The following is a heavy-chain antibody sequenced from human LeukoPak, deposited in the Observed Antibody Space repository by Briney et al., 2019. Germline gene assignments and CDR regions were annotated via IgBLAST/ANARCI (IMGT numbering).Heavy chain of an antibody. D-gene: IGHD1-1*01. CDR2: ISGSGGST. J-gene: IGHJ5*02. V-gene: IGHV3-23*01. CDR3: AKDPRPLGPAGGWFDP. CDR1: GFTFSSYG. Sequence: GGSLRLSCAASGFTFSSYGMSWVRQAPGKGLEWVSGISGSGGSTDYADSVKGRFTISRDNSKNTLYLQMNSLRAEDTAVYYCAKDPRPLGPAGGWFDPWGQGTLVTVSS.